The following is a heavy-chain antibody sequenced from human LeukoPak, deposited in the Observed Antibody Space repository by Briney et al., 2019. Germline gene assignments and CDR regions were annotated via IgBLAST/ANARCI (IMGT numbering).Heavy chain of an antibody. J-gene: IGHJ4*02. CDR3: AGDRTIFGVVIMNDY. CDR1: GYTFTSYG. Sequence: GASVKVSCKASGYTFTSYGISWVRQAPGQGLEWMGWISAYNGNTNYAQKLQGRVTMTTDTSTSTAYMELRSLRSDDTAVYYCAGDRTIFGVVIMNDYWGQGTLATVSS. D-gene: IGHD3-3*01. V-gene: IGHV1-18*01. CDR2: ISAYNGNT.